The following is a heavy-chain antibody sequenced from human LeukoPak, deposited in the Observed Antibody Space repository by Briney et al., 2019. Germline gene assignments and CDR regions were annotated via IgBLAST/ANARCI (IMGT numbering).Heavy chain of an antibody. J-gene: IGHJ4*02. Sequence: PGESLKISCKGSGYIFTHNWLGWVRQMPGKGLEWMAIIYPGDSDTRYSPSFEGQVTLSVDKSSSTAYLQWSSLKASDTAMYYCARQTRDGSGSRGYFFDFWGQGTLVNVSS. CDR3: ARQTRDGSGSRGYFFDF. V-gene: IGHV5-51*01. D-gene: IGHD3-10*01. CDR1: GYIFTHNW. CDR2: IYPGDSDT.